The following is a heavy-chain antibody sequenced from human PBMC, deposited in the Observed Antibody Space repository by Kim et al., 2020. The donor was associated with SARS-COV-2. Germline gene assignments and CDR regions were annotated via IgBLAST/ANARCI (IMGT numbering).Heavy chain of an antibody. CDR1: GFTFSSYW. V-gene: IGHV3-7*01. CDR2: IKQDGSEK. Sequence: GGSLRLSCAASGFTFSSYWMSWVRQAPGKGLEWVANIKQDGSEKYYVDSVKGRFTISRDNAKNSLYLQMNSLRVEDTAVYYCAGGKGGCSSTSCYKYYYYGLAVWGQGTTVTVSS. J-gene: IGHJ6*02. D-gene: IGHD2-2*02. CDR3: AGGKGGCSSTSCYKYYYYGLAV.